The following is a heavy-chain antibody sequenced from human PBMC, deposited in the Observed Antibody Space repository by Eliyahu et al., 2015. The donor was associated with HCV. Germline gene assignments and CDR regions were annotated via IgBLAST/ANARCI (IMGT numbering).Heavy chain of an antibody. CDR3: AKGDEMAPIDY. D-gene: IGHD5-24*01. V-gene: IGHV3-30*18. CDR1: GFTFSNFD. J-gene: IGHJ4*02. CDR2: ISYDESNK. Sequence: QVQLVESGGGVVQPGRSLRLACXVFGFTFSNFDMHWVRQAPGKGLEWVALISYDESNKHYAESVKGRFTISRDNSKNTLYLQMNSLRADDTAVYFCAKGDEMAPIDYWGQGTLVTVSS.